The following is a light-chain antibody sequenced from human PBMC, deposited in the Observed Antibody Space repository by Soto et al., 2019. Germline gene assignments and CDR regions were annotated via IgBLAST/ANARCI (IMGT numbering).Light chain of an antibody. Sequence: DIELTQYPATLSLPPGETATLSCRASQSVSSYLAWYQQKPGQAPRLLIYGASTRASGIPSRFSGSGSGTEFTLTISSLQSEDFAAYYCQQCNSRPPLTFGGGTKVDNK. CDR1: QSVSSY. V-gene: IGKV3-15*01. CDR2: GAS. CDR3: QQCNSRPPLT. J-gene: IGKJ4*01.